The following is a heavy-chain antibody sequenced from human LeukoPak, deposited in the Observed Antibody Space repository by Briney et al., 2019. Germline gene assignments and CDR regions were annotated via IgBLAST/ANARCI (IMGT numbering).Heavy chain of an antibody. CDR1: GYTFTSYA. CDR2: INTNTGNP. V-gene: IGHV7-4-1*02. Sequence: GASVKVSCKASGYTFTSYAMNWVRQAPGQGLEWMGWINTNTGNPTYAQGFTGRFVFSLDTSVSTAYLQISSLKAEDTAVYYCARDPTRTPYYYGSGPGYYGMDVWGQGTTVTVSS. CDR3: ARDPTRTPYYYGSGPGYYGMDV. D-gene: IGHD3-10*01. J-gene: IGHJ6*02.